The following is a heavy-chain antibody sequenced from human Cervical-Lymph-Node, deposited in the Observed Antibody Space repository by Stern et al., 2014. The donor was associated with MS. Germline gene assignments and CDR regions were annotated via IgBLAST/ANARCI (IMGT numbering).Heavy chain of an antibody. CDR3: ARDEMGSDISGYYYGGLDY. D-gene: IGHD3-22*01. CDR2: VNPRTGST. Sequence: VQLVESGAEVKKPGASVKVSCKASGYNFTSHYMHWVRQAPGQGLEWMGTVNPRTGSTSYAQKFQGRVTMTRDTSTSTVHMELSSLRSEDTAVYYCARDEMGSDISGYYYGGLDYWGQGTLVTVSS. J-gene: IGHJ4*02. CDR1: GYNFTSHY. V-gene: IGHV1-46*01.